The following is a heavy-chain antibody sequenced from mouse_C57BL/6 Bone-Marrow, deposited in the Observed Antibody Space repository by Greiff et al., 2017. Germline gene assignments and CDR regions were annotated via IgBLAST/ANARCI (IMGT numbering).Heavy chain of an antibody. D-gene: IGHD1-1*01. V-gene: IGHV6-6*01. Sequence: EVKLVESGGGLVQPGGSMKLSCAASGFTFSDAWMDWVRQSPEKGLEWVAEIRNKANNHATYYAESVKGRFTISRDDSKSSVYLQMNSLRAEDTCIYYCTHYYGSSYGFAYWGQGTLVTVSA. CDR1: GFTFSDAW. J-gene: IGHJ3*01. CDR2: IRNKANNHAT. CDR3: THYYGSSYGFAY.